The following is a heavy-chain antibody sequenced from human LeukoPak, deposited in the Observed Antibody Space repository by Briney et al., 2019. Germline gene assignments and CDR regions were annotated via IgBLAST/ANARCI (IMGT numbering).Heavy chain of an antibody. CDR2: LFYGENS. J-gene: IGHJ4*02. CDR1: GGSISTISSSTYY. D-gene: IGHD6-25*01. Sequence: SETLSLTCTVSGGSISTISSSTYYWGWIRQAPGKGLEWIGSLFYGENSHYNPSLKSRATLSVDTSNNQFSLKLTSVTAADAAVYFCARQLPTVAADTRGYFDYWGQGTVVTVSS. V-gene: IGHV4-39*01. CDR3: ARQLPTVAADTRGYFDY.